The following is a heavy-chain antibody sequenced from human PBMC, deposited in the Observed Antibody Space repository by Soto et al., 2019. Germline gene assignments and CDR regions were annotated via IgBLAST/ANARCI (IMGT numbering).Heavy chain of an antibody. CDR2: IYWDDDK. CDR3: AHRKYDILTGLTIPFDY. CDR1: GFSLSTSGVG. D-gene: IGHD3-9*01. J-gene: IGHJ4*02. Sequence: QITLKESGPTLVKPTQTLTLTCTFSGFSLSTSGVGVGWIRQPPGKALEWLALIYWDDDKRYSPSLKSRLTITKDTSKNQVVLTMTNMDPVDTATYYCAHRKYDILTGLTIPFDYWGQGTLVTVSS. V-gene: IGHV2-5*02.